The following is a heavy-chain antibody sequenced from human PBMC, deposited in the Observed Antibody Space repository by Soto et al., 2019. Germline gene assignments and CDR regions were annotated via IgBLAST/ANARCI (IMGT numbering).Heavy chain of an antibody. CDR1: GYTFTGYE. CDR3: AREGPPLFYDFWSGYPGRRNNWFDP. J-gene: IGHJ5*02. Sequence: ASVKVSCKASGYTFTGYEMHWVRQAPGQRLEWMGWINAGNGNTKYSQKFQGRVTITRDTSASTAYMELSSLRSEDTAVYYCAREGPPLFYDFWSGYPGRRNNWFDPWGQGTLVTVSS. D-gene: IGHD3-3*01. CDR2: INAGNGNT. V-gene: IGHV1-3*01.